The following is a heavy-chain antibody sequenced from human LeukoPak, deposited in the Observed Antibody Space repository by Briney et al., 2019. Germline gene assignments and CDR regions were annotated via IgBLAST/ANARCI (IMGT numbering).Heavy chain of an antibody. CDR2: ISGGSGAT. D-gene: IGHD3-9*01. V-gene: IGHV3-23*01. Sequence: RAGGSLRLSCAASGFTFSSYAMSWVRQSPGKGLEWVSAISGGSGATYYADSVKGRFTISRDNSKNTLYLQMNSLRAEDTAVYYCAKFYDILTGYFDYWGQGTLVTVSS. J-gene: IGHJ4*02. CDR3: AKFYDILTGYFDY. CDR1: GFTFSSYA.